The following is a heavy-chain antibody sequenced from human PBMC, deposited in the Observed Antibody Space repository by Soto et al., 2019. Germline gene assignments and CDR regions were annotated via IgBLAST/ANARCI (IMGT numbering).Heavy chain of an antibody. V-gene: IGHV4-59*06. CDR3: ARSDSTTGRDY. Sequence: SETLSLTCTVSGGSISSYYWSWIRQPPGKGLEWIGYIYYSGSTYYNPSLKSRVTISVDTSKNQFSLKLSSVTAADTAVYYCARSDSTTGRDYWGQGTLVTVSS. CDR2: IYYSGST. J-gene: IGHJ4*02. CDR1: GGSISSYY. D-gene: IGHD2-21*02.